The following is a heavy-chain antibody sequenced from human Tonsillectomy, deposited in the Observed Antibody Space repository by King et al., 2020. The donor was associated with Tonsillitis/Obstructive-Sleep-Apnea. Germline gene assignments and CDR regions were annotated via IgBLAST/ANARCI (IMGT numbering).Heavy chain of an antibody. CDR2: ISGFSGDT. CDR1: GYTFSSYG. Sequence: QLVQSGAEVEKPGASVKVSCKASGYTFSSYGIIWVRQAPGQGLEWMGWISGFSGDTNYAQNFQGRVTMTRDTSTSTAYMDLRSLRSDDTAVYYCARARGVAGKFWCEPWGQGTLVTVSS. D-gene: IGHD6-19*01. CDR3: ARARGVAGKFWCEP. J-gene: IGHJ5*02. V-gene: IGHV1-18*01.